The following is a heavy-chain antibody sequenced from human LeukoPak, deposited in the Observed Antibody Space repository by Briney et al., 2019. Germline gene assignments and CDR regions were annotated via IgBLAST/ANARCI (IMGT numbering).Heavy chain of an antibody. CDR2: INWNGGGT. CDR3: ARVPYSSSWRENYYYYYYMDV. J-gene: IGHJ6*03. Sequence: GGSLRLSCAASGFTFDDYGMSWVRQAPGKGLEWVSSINWNGGGTGYADSVKGRITISRDNAKNSLYLQMNSLRAEDTALYHCARVPYSSSWRENYYYYYYMDVWGKGTTVTVSS. D-gene: IGHD6-13*01. V-gene: IGHV3-20*01. CDR1: GFTFDDYG.